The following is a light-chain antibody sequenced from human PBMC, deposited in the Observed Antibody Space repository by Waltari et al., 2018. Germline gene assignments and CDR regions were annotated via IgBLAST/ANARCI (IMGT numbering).Light chain of an antibody. CDR3: NSYTGSSSWV. Sequence: QSALTQPTSVSGSPGQSITISCTGTSRDVGFYNYVSWYQQYPGKVPQLLIYDVSDRPSGVSSRFSGSKTGNTASLTISGRLADEEADYYCNSYTGSSSWVFGGGTKLTVL. CDR2: DVS. CDR1: SRDVGFYNY. V-gene: IGLV2-14*01. J-gene: IGLJ3*02.